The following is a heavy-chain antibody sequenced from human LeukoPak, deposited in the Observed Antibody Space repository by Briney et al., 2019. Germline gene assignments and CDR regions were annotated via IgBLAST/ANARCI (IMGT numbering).Heavy chain of an antibody. CDR2: INPSGGST. CDR3: ARDPHYDFWSGYLPYYYYYYMDV. D-gene: IGHD3-3*01. CDR1: GYTFTGYY. V-gene: IGHV1-46*01. Sequence: GASVKVSCKASGYTFTGYYMHWVRQAPGQGLEWMGIINPSGGSTSYAQKFQGRVTMTRDMSTSTVYMELSSLRSEDTAVYYCARDPHYDFWSGYLPYYYYYYMDVWGKGTTVTVSS. J-gene: IGHJ6*03.